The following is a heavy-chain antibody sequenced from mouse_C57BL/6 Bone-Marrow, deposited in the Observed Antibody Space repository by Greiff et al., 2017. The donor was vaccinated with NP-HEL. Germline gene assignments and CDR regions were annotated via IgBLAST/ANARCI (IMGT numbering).Heavy chain of an antibody. V-gene: IGHV10-1*01. CDR1: VFRFIPYS. CDR3: VRTHYYGSSCYYAMDY. CDR2: IRSKSNNYAT. Sequence: VPLLASGGCFVPPKGSFHLSFAASVFRFIPYSLNWFRHAPGQGLDWVARIRSKSNNYATYYAVSVKDRFTISRDDSESMLYLQMNNLKTEDTAMYYCVRTHYYGSSCYYAMDYWGQGTSVTVSS. D-gene: IGHD1-1*01. J-gene: IGHJ4*01.